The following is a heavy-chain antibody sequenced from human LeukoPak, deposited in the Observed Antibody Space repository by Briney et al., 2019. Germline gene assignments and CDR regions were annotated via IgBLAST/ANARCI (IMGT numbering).Heavy chain of an antibody. CDR2: INTNTGNP. D-gene: IGHD3-16*01. CDR3: ARPRSLPYYDYVWGSYPDAFDI. J-gene: IGHJ3*02. CDR1: GYTFTSYA. V-gene: IGHV7-4-1*02. Sequence: ASVKVSCKASGYTFTSYAMNWVRQAPGQGLEWMGWINTNTGNPTYAQGFTGRFVFSLDTSVSTAYLQISSLKAEDTAVYYCARPRSLPYYDYVWGSYPDAFDIWGQGTMVTVSS.